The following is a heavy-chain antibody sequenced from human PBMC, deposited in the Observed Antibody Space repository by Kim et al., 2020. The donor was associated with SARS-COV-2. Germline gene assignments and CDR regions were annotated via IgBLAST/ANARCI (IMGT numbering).Heavy chain of an antibody. Sequence: INYNPSLKSRVTISVDTSKNQFSLKLSSVTAADTAVYYCARGRRNSGWYGWGQGTLVTVSS. D-gene: IGHD6-19*01. CDR2: I. V-gene: IGHV4-59*09. J-gene: IGHJ4*02. CDR3: ARGRRNSGWYG.